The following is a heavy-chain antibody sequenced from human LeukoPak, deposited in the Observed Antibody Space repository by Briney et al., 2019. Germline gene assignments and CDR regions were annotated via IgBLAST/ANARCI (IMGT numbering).Heavy chain of an antibody. CDR2: TYYRSKWYN. CDR3: ARDRDSGPTHGGDAFDI. J-gene: IGHJ3*02. D-gene: IGHD5-12*01. V-gene: IGHV6-1*01. CDR1: GDSVSSNSAA. Sequence: SQTLSLTCAISGDSVSSNSAAWNWIRQSPSRGLERLGRTYYRSKWYNDYAVSVKSRITINPDTSKNQFSLQLNSVTPEDTAVYYCARDRDSGPTHGGDAFDIWGQGTMVTVSS.